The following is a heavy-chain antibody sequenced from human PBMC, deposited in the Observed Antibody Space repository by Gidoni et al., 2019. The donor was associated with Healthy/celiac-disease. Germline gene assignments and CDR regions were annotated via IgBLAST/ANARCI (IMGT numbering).Heavy chain of an antibody. V-gene: IGHV3-23*01. Sequence: EVQLLESGGGLVQPGGSLRLSCAASGFTFSSYVMSWVHQAPGKGLEWVSSISGSGSSTYYADSVKGRFTISRDNSKNTLYLQMNSLRAEDTAVYYCAKGGELGIFDYWGQGTLVTVSS. CDR3: AKGGELGIFDY. CDR1: GFTFSSYV. J-gene: IGHJ4*02. CDR2: ISGSGSST. D-gene: IGHD7-27*01.